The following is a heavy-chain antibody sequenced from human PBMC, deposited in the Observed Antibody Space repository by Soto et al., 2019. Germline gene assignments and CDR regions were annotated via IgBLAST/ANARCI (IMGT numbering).Heavy chain of an antibody. D-gene: IGHD6-13*01. CDR1: GGTFSSYA. J-gene: IGHJ5*02. CDR2: IIPIFGTA. Sequence: QVQLVQSGAEVKKPGSSVKVSCKASGGTFSSYAISWVRQAPGQGLEWMGGIIPIFGTANYAQKFQGRVTITADESTSTAYMELSRLRSEDTAVYYCARLGTPYYSSSWGNWFDPWGQGTLVTVSS. V-gene: IGHV1-69*01. CDR3: ARLGTPYYSSSWGNWFDP.